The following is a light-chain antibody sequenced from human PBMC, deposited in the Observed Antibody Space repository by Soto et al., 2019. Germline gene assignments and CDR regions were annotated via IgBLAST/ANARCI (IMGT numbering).Light chain of an antibody. CDR1: QSVSSSY. J-gene: IGKJ1*01. V-gene: IGKV3-20*01. CDR2: GAS. Sequence: EIVLTQSPVTLSLSPVERATLSCIASQSVSSSYLAWYQQKPGQAPRLLIYGASSRATGIPDRFSGSGSGTDFTLTISRLEPEDFAVYYCQQYGSSPAWTFGQGTKVDIK. CDR3: QQYGSSPAWT.